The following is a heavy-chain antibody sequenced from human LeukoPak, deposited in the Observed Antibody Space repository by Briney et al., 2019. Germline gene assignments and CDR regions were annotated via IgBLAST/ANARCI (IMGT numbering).Heavy chain of an antibody. Sequence: SETLSLTRTVPGASITNYYWSWFRQPPWKGLEWIGFIHYSGTTDYNPSLKSRVTMSVDTSTNQVSLEVTSVAAADTAVYYCATGSRSSTSDAFDIWGQGTMVTVSS. V-gene: IGHV4-59*01. CDR3: ATGSRSSTSDAFDI. D-gene: IGHD6-6*01. CDR2: IHYSGTT. CDR1: GASITNYY. J-gene: IGHJ3*02.